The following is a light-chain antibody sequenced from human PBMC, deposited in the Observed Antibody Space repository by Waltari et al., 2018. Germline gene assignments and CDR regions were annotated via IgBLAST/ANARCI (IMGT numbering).Light chain of an antibody. Sequence: EIVLTQSPATLSVSPGERATVSCRASQNVLIFLAWYQPKPGQGPRLISYDVDNRATGIPPRFSGSVSGTDFTLTISRFESEDSAVYSCQQRSIWPPITFGQGTRLEIK. CDR1: QNVLIF. CDR3: QQRSIWPPIT. V-gene: IGKV3-11*01. J-gene: IGKJ5*01. CDR2: DVD.